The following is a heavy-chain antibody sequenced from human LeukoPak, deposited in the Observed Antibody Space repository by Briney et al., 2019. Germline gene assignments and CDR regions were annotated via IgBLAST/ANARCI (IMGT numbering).Heavy chain of an antibody. V-gene: IGHV4-30-4*08. J-gene: IGHJ3*02. CDR3: ARAAGTTYTLTLNAGAFDI. Sequence: SETLSLTCAVSGGSMSTTSYWGWIRQPPGKGLEWIGYIYYSGSTYYNPSLKSRVTISVDTSKNQFSLKLSSVTAADTAVYYCARAAGTTYTLTLNAGAFDIWGQGTMVTVSS. CDR1: GGSMSTTSY. CDR2: IYYSGST. D-gene: IGHD1-1*01.